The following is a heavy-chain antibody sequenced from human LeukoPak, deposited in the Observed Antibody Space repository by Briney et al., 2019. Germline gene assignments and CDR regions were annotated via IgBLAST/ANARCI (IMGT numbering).Heavy chain of an antibody. D-gene: IGHD2-2*01. J-gene: IGHJ4*02. V-gene: IGHV3-23*01. CDR2: INVSGGST. CDR3: AKDQYCTSTSCYVGY. Sequence: GGSLRLSCAASGFTFSDYAMSWVRQAPGKGLEWVSGINVSGGSTFYADSVRGRFTISRDNSKNTLYLQMNSLRAEDTAVYYCAKDQYCTSTSCYVGYWGQGTLVTVSS. CDR1: GFTFSDYA.